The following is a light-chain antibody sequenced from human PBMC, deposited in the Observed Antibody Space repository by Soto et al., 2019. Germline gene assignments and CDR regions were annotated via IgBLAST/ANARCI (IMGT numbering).Light chain of an antibody. Sequence: QSALAQPRSVSGSPGQSVTISCTGTSSDVGAYDSVSWYQQHPGKAPRLMIFDVSERPSGVPDRFSGSKSGNTASLTISGLQAEDEADYYCCLYAVTFYVFGTGTKGTVL. CDR3: CLYAVTFYV. J-gene: IGLJ1*01. V-gene: IGLV2-11*01. CDR1: SSDVGAYDS. CDR2: DVS.